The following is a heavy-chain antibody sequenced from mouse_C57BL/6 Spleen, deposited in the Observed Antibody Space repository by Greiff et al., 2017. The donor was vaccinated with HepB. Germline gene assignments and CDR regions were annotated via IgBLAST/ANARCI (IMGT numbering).Heavy chain of an antibody. V-gene: IGHV3-6*01. CDR2: ISYDGSN. CDR1: GYSITSGYY. CDR3: ARSYDGYGDY. J-gene: IGHJ2*01. D-gene: IGHD2-3*01. Sequence: DVQLQESGPGLVKPSQSLSLTCSVTGYSITSGYYWNWIRQFPGNKLEWMGYISYDGSNNYNPSLKNRISITRDTSKNQFFLKLNSVTTEDTATYYCARSYDGYGDYWGQGTTLTVSS.